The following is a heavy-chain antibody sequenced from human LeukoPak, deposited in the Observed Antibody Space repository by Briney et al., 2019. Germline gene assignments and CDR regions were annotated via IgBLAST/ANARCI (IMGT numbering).Heavy chain of an antibody. Sequence: SQTLSLTCTVSGGSISSGDYYWSWIRQPPGKGLEWIGYIYYGGSTYYNPSLKSRVTISVDTSKNQFSLKLGSVTAADTAVYYCARGGRDGYNQFDYWGQGTLVTVSS. V-gene: IGHV4-30-4*01. J-gene: IGHJ4*02. CDR3: ARGGRDGYNQFDY. CDR2: IYYGGST. D-gene: IGHD5-24*01. CDR1: GGSISSGDYY.